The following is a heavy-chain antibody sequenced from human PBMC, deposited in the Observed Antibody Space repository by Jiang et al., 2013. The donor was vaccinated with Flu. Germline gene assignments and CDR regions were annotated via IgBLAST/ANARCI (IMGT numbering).Heavy chain of an antibody. CDR3: ARGGNYYDSSGYQRYFQH. CDR1: GYTFTSHD. CDR2: MNPNSGNT. Sequence: GAEVKKPGASVKVSCKASGYTFTSHDINWVRQATGQGLEWMGWMNPNSGNTGYAQKFQGRVTMTRNTSISTAYMELSSLRSEDTAVYYCARGGNYYDSSGYQRYFQHRGQGTLVTVSS. V-gene: IGHV1-8*01. J-gene: IGHJ1*01. D-gene: IGHD3-22*01.